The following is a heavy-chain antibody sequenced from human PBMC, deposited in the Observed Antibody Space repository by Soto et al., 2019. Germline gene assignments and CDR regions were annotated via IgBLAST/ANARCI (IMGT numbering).Heavy chain of an antibody. D-gene: IGHD3-10*02. Sequence: SSVKVSCKASGDTFSSYAISWVRQAPGKGLEWMGKIIPTFGRTNYAQKFQGRLTISADDSTSTAYMELSSLVSEDTAVYYCARDPLSSFAMDVCGTGSTVTVSS. CDR2: IIPTFGRT. V-gene: IGHV1-69*13. CDR3: ARDPLSSFAMDV. CDR1: GDTFSSYA. J-gene: IGHJ6*04.